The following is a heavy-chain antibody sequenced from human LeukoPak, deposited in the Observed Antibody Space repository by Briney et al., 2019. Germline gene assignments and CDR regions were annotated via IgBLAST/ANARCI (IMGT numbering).Heavy chain of an antibody. D-gene: IGHD3-10*02. CDR3: ATLLSSSYYFDY. CDR1: GGSITSGSYH. CDR2: IYISGNT. Sequence: PSETLSLTCTVSGGSITSGSYHWSWIRQPAGKGLEWIGRIYISGNTNYNPSLKSRVTISVDTSKNQFSLKLSSVTAADTAVYFCATLLSSSYYFDYWGQGTLVTVSS. V-gene: IGHV4-61*02. J-gene: IGHJ4*02.